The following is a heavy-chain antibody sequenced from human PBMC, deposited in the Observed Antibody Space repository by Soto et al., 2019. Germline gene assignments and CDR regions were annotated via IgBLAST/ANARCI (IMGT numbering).Heavy chain of an antibody. CDR1: GGSFSGYY. D-gene: IGHD5-18*01. Sequence: PSETLSLTCAVYGGSFSGYYWSRIRQPPGKGLEWIGEINHSGSTYYNPSLKSRVTISVDRSKNQFSLKLSSVTAADTAVYYCARADGYSFDYWGQGTLVTVSS. V-gene: IGHV4-34*01. J-gene: IGHJ4*02. CDR2: INHSGST. CDR3: ARADGYSFDY.